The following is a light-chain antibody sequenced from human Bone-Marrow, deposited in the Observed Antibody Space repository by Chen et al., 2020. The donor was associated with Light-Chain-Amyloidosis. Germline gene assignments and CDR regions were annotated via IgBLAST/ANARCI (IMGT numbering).Light chain of an antibody. CDR2: RDT. Sequence: SYELTQPPSVSVSPGKKARITCSGDDLPTKYAYWYQQKPGQAPVLVIHRDTERPSGISERFSGASSGTTATLTSSGVQAEDEADYHCQSADSSGTYEVIFGGGTKLTVL. CDR3: QSADSSGTYEVI. V-gene: IGLV3-25*03. J-gene: IGLJ2*01. CDR1: DLPTKY.